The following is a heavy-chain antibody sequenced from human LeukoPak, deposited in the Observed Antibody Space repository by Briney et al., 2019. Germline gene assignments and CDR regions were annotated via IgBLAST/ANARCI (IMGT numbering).Heavy chain of an antibody. J-gene: IGHJ5*02. Sequence: SVKVSCKASGGTFSSYAISWVRQAPGQGLEWMGRIIPILGIANYAQKFQGRVTITADKSTSTAYMELSSLRSEDTAVYYCARGEAVTTGGFDPWGQGTLVTVSP. CDR2: IIPILGIA. CDR1: GGTFSSYA. V-gene: IGHV1-69*04. CDR3: ARGEAVTTGGFDP. D-gene: IGHD4-17*01.